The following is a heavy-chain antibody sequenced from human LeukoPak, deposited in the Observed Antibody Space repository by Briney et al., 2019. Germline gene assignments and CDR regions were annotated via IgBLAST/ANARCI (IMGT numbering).Heavy chain of an antibody. CDR2: SYYSGST. D-gene: IGHD6-19*01. J-gene: IGHJ4*02. Sequence: PSETLSLTCTVSGGSISSYYWSWIRQPPGKGLEWIGYSYYSGSTNCNPSLKSRVTISLDTSKNQFSLKLNSLTAADTAVYYCARGGLSSGWYGWGQGTLVTVSS. CDR3: ARGGLSSGWYG. CDR1: GGSISSYY. V-gene: IGHV4-59*01.